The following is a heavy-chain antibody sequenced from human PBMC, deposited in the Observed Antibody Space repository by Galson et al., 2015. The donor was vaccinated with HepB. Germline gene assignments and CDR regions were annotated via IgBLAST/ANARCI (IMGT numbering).Heavy chain of an antibody. CDR3: AKVATPNYESSGWDLDY. CDR2: INWNSGSM. J-gene: IGHJ4*02. Sequence: SLRLSCAASGFTFDDYAMHWVRQAPGKGLEWVSGINWNSGSMGYADSVKGRFTISRDNAKNSLYLQINSLRTEDTALYYCAKVATPNYESSGWDLDYWGQGTLVTVSS. V-gene: IGHV3-9*01. CDR1: GFTFDDYA. D-gene: IGHD3-22*01.